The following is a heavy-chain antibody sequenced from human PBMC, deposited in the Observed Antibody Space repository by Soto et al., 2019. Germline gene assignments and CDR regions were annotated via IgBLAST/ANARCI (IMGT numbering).Heavy chain of an antibody. CDR2: ISGSGGII. J-gene: IGHJ6*02. V-gene: IGHV3-23*01. CDR3: AKDAGNLGFSGSGSCDDYYNGMDV. Sequence: GGSLRLSCAASGFTFRNFAMNWVRQAPGKGLEWVAAISGSGGIIYYADSVKGRFTISRDNSKNTLYLQMKTLGAGDTAVFYCAKDAGNLGFSGSGSCDDYYNGMDVWGLGTMVTVSS. D-gene: IGHD2-2*01. CDR1: GFTFRNFA.